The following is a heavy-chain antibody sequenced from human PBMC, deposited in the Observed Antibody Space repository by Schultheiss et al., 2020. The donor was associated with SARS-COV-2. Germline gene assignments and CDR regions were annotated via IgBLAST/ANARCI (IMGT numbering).Heavy chain of an antibody. V-gene: IGHV3-30*04. Sequence: GESLKIFCAASGFTFSRYAMHWVRQAPGKGLEWVAVISYDGSNKYYADSVKGRFTISRDNSKNTLYLQMNSLRAEDTAVYYCAREKYQLIKSGAFDIWGQGTMVTVSS. CDR1: GFTFSRYA. J-gene: IGHJ3*02. D-gene: IGHD2-2*01. CDR3: AREKYQLIKSGAFDI. CDR2: ISYDGSNK.